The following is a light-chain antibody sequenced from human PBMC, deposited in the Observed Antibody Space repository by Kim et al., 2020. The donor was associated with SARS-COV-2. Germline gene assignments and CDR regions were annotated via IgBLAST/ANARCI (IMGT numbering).Light chain of an antibody. CDR2: GKN. V-gene: IGLV3-19*01. J-gene: IGLJ3*02. Sequence: GQTVRSTCKGDSLRSYYASWYQQKPGKAPVLVIYGKNNRPSGIPDRFTGSSSGNTASLTITGAQAEDEADYYCNSRDSSGNHLRVFGGGTQLTVL. CDR1: SLRSYY. CDR3: NSRDSSGNHLRV.